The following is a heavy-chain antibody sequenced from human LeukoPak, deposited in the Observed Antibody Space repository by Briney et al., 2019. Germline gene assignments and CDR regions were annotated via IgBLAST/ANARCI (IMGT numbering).Heavy chain of an antibody. CDR1: GFTFSDYY. Sequence: GGSLRLSCAASGFTFSDYYMSWIRQAPWKGLEWVSSISSSSYIYYADSVKGRFTISRDTSKSKLYLQMNSLRPEDTAVYYCVKEQSSGNYRTADFWGQGTLVTVSS. V-gene: IGHV3-69-1*01. D-gene: IGHD3-10*01. CDR3: VKEQSSGNYRTADF. CDR2: ISSSSYI. J-gene: IGHJ4*02.